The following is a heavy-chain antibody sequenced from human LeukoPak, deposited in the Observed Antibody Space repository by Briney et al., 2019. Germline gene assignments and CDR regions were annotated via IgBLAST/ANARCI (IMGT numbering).Heavy chain of an antibody. V-gene: IGHV4-38-2*02. D-gene: IGHD6-25*01. CDR1: GYSISSGYY. CDR3: AKDFSSASYTYYYYYMDV. J-gene: IGHJ6*03. Sequence: SETLSLTCIVSGYSISSGYYWGWIRQPPGKGLEWIGSIYYSGNTYYNPSLKSRVTISLDTSKNQFSLEVSSVTAADTAIYYCAKDFSSASYTYYYYYMDVWGKGTTVTVSS. CDR2: IYYSGNT.